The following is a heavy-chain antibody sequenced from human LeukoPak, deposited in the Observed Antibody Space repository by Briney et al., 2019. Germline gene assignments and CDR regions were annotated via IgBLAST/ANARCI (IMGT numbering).Heavy chain of an antibody. CDR3: ARERYSSSWYLPHPLGDGMDV. V-gene: IGHV4-38-2*02. CDR2: IYHSGST. CDR1: GYSISSGYY. Sequence: SETLSLTCTVSGYSISSGYYWGWILQPPGKGLEWIGSIYHSGSTYYTPSLKSRVTISIDTSKNQFSLKLSSVTAADTAVYYCARERYSSSWYLPHPLGDGMDVWGQGTTVTVSS. J-gene: IGHJ6*02. D-gene: IGHD6-13*01.